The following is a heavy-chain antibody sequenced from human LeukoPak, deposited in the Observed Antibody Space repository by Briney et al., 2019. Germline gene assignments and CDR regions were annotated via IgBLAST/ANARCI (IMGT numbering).Heavy chain of an antibody. J-gene: IGHJ4*02. CDR1: GLTFNDYA. Sequence: GGSLRLSCAASGLTFNDYAMHWVRQAPGKGLEWVSLISWDGGSSYYADSVKGRFTISRDNSKNSLYLQMNSLRAEDTALYYCAKRGLAAALFRWGQGTLVTVSS. CDR2: ISWDGGSS. D-gene: IGHD6-13*01. CDR3: AKRGLAAALFR. V-gene: IGHV3-43D*03.